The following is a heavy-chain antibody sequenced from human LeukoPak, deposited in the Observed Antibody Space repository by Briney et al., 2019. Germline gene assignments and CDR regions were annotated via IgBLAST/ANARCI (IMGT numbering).Heavy chain of an antibody. CDR1: GLTFNNYA. V-gene: IGHV3-23*01. CDR2: ISASGGTT. J-gene: IGHJ5*01. CDR3: AKEPREYCSSTSCPNWFDS. Sequence: GGSLRLSCAASGLTFNNYAMSWVRQAPGKGLEWVSAISASGGTTYYADSVKGRFTISRDNSENTLFLQMNSLRAEDTAVYYCAKEPREYCSSTSCPNWFDSWGQGALVTVSS. D-gene: IGHD2-2*01.